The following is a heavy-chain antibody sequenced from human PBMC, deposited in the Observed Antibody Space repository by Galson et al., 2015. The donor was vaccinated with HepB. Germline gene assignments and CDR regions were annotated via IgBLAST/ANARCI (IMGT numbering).Heavy chain of an antibody. V-gene: IGHV1-2*02. J-gene: IGHJ5*02. D-gene: IGHD3-10*01. Sequence: VKVSCKASGYTFTGYYMHWVRQAPGQGLEWMGWINPNSGGTNYAQKFQGGVTMTRDTSISTAYMELSRLRSDDTAVYYCASIGGRDYYGSGSYYKTMGFDPWGQGTLVTVSS. CDR2: INPNSGGT. CDR1: GYTFTGYY. CDR3: ASIGGRDYYGSGSYYKTMGFDP.